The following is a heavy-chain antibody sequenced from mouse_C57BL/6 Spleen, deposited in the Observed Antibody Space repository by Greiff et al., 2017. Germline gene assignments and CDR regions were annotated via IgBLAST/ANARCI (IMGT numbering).Heavy chain of an antibody. Sequence: QVQLKQSGAELVRPGASVTLSCKASGYTFTDYEMHWVKQTPVHGLEWIGAIDPETGGTAYNQKFKGKAILTADKSSSTAYMELRSLTSEDSAVXYCTRSGPLMDYWGQGTSVTVSS. CDR2: IDPETGGT. CDR3: TRSGPLMDY. V-gene: IGHV1-15*01. CDR1: GYTFTDYE. D-gene: IGHD3-1*01. J-gene: IGHJ4*01.